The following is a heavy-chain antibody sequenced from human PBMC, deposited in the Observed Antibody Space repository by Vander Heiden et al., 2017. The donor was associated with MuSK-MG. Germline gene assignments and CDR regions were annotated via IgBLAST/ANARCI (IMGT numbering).Heavy chain of an antibody. V-gene: IGHV4-59*01. J-gene: IGHJ4*02. CDR1: VCPISDYY. Sequence: QVQLQESGPGLVKPSETLSLTCTVSVCPISDYYWTWILQSPGRGLEWAGCIYYTGRTYYNLSLKSRVIISVDTSKNQFSLKLRYVNAADTAVYYCARGGAGGYFLHDYWGQGTLVTVSS. CDR3: ARGGAGGYFLHDY. D-gene: IGHD3-22*01. CDR2: IYYTGRT.